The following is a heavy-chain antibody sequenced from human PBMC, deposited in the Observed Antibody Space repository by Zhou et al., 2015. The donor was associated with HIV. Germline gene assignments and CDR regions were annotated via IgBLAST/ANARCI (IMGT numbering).Heavy chain of an antibody. D-gene: IGHD6-6*01. CDR1: GGTFSDSD. Sequence: QVQLVQSGTEVKKPGSSVKVSCKASGGTFSDSDIAWVRQAPGQGLEWMGGIIPMFDMANSAQKFRGRLIITADKSTRTAYMELSSLRYEDAAVYYCARDRGGATRPGWRYFDLWGRGTQLTVSS. CDR3: ARDRGGATRPGWRYFDL. CDR2: IIPMFDMA. J-gene: IGHJ2*01. V-gene: IGHV1-69*17.